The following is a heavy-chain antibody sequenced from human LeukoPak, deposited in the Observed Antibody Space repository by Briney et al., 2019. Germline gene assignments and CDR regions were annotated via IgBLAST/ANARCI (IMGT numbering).Heavy chain of an antibody. CDR2: IYYSGST. CDR3: ARIEYSSSCDY. V-gene: IGHV4-39*07. D-gene: IGHD6-6*01. Sequence: SETLSLTCAVSGGSISSNSYYWGWIRQPPGKGLECIGSIYYSGSTYYNPSLKSRVTISVDTSKNQFSLKLSFVTAADTAVYYCARIEYSSSCDYWGQGTLVTVSS. CDR1: GGSISSNSYY. J-gene: IGHJ4*02.